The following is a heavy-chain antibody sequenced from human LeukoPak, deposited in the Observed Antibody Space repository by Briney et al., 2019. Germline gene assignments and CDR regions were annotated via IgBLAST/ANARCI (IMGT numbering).Heavy chain of an antibody. CDR3: ARARYSSSWYFDY. Sequence: PGGSLRLSCAASGFTFNSHWMGWVRQAPGKGLEWVANIKQDGSEKYYVDSVKGRFTISRDNAKNSLYLQMNSLRAEDTAVYYCARARYSSSWYFDYWGQGTLVTVSS. CDR1: GFTFNSHW. V-gene: IGHV3-7*01. J-gene: IGHJ4*02. D-gene: IGHD6-13*01. CDR2: IKQDGSEK.